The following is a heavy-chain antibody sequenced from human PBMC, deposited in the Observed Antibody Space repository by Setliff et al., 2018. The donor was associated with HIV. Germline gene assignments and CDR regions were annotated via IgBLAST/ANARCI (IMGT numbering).Heavy chain of an antibody. CDR2: IYYSGST. CDR3: ARAPTGEPDF. V-gene: IGHV4-39*01. Sequence: SETLSLTCTVSGGSISSSSYYWGWIRQPPGKGLEWIGSIYYSGSTYYNPSLKSRVTISVDTSKNQFSLKLSSVTAADTAVYYCARAPTGEPDFWGQGTLVTVSS. D-gene: IGHD7-27*01. J-gene: IGHJ4*02. CDR1: GGSISSSSYY.